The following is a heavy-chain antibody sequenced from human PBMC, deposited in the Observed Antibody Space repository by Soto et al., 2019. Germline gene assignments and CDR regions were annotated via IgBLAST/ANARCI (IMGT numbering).Heavy chain of an antibody. CDR1: GFTFDDYA. Sequence: GGSLRLSCAASGFTFDDYAMHWVRQAPGKGLEWVSGISWNSGSIGYADSVKGRFTISRDNAKNSLYLQMNSLRAEDTALYYCANGGYPYWGQGTLVTVSS. CDR2: ISWNSGSI. J-gene: IGHJ4*02. V-gene: IGHV3-9*01. D-gene: IGHD1-1*01. CDR3: ANGGYPY.